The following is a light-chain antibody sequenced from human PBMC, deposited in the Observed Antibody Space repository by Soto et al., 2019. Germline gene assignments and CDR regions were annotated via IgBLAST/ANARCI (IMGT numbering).Light chain of an antibody. V-gene: IGKV1-39*01. CDR3: QHSNSAPRT. J-gene: IGKJ1*01. CDR2: LAS. CDR1: QSINTS. Sequence: DIQMTQSPSSLSASIGDRVTISCRASQSINTSLNWYQQKPGKAPKLLIYLASRLQSGVPSRFSGSGSGTDFTLAISSLPPEDFATYYCQHSNSAPRTFGQGTKVDTK.